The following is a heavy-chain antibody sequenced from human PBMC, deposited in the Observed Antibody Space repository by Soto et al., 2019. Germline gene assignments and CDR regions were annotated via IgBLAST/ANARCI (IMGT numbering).Heavy chain of an antibody. CDR2: IYWDDDK. Sequence: SGPTLVNPTQTLTLTCTFSGFSLSTTGVGVGWIRQSPGGALEWLALIYWDDDKFYSPSLESRLTINKDTSKDEVVLIMTDMDPVDTATYYCPRTAVFPPPLRLFDYWGQGALVPGSS. D-gene: IGHD3-3*01. CDR3: PRTAVFPPPLRLFDY. CDR1: GFSLSTTGVG. J-gene: IGHJ4*02. V-gene: IGHV2-5*02.